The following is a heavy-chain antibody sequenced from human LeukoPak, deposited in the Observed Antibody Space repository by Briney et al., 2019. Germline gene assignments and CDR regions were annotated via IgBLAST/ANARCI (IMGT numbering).Heavy chain of an antibody. D-gene: IGHD4-17*01. CDR1: GGSISSYY. CDR2: IYYSGST. CDR3: ARRTTTVIPQRAFDI. Sequence: SETLSLTCTVSGGSISSYYWGWIRQPPGKGLEWIGSIYYSGSTYYNPSLKSRVTISVDTSKNQFSLKLSSVTAADTAVYYCARRTTTVIPQRAFDIWGQGTMVTVSS. V-gene: IGHV4-39*01. J-gene: IGHJ3*02.